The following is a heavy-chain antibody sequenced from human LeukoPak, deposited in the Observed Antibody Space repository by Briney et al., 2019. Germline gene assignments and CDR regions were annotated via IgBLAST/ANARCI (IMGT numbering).Heavy chain of an antibody. D-gene: IGHD6-19*01. J-gene: IGHJ5*02. Sequence: PGGSLRLSCAASGFTVSSNYMSWVRQAPGKGLEWVSVIYSGGSTYYADSVKGRFTISRHNSKNTLYPQMNSLRAEDTVVYYCARETVAGTSQGFDPWGQGTLVTVSS. CDR1: GFTVSSNY. CDR3: ARETVAGTSQGFDP. CDR2: IYSGGST. V-gene: IGHV3-53*04.